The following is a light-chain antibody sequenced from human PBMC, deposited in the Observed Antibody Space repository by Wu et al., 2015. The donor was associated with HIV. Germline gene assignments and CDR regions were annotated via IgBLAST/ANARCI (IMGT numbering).Light chain of an antibody. J-gene: IGKJ1*01. CDR1: QSVRTS. Sequence: EIVLTQSPPTLSLSPGERATLSCRASQSVRTSLVWYQQKPGQAPRLLIFDASTRATGIPARFSGSGSGTDFTPTISTLEPEDFAIYYCQQRTNWPPGFGQGTRVEI. CDR3: QQRTNWPPG. V-gene: IGKV3-11*01. CDR2: DAS.